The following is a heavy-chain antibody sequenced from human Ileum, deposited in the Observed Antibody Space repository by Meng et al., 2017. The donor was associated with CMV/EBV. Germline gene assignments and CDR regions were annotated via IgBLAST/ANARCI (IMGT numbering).Heavy chain of an antibody. J-gene: IGHJ1*01. CDR1: GFTFSDYY. D-gene: IGHD6-13*01. CDR2: IKQDGSQK. CDR3: TGGTGWSSNR. Sequence: GGSLRLSCAASGFTFSDYYMSWVRQAPGKGLEWVANIKQDGSQKFYVDSVKGRFIISRDNSKNSLYLEMNNLRAEDTAVYYCTGGTGWSSNRWGQGTLVTVSS. V-gene: IGHV3-7*04.